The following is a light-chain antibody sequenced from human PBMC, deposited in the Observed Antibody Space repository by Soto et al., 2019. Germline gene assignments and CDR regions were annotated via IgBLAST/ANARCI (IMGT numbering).Light chain of an antibody. CDR2: DAS. J-gene: IGKJ4*01. CDR1: QDISNY. V-gene: IGKV1-33*01. Sequence: DSQLTQSPSALSSSVGDRVTITCRASQDISNYLNWYQQQPGKAPKPLIYDASNSETAVPSRFSGSGSGTDFTSTISSLQPEDIATYYCQQYDNLPSFGGGTKVDIK. CDR3: QQYDNLPS.